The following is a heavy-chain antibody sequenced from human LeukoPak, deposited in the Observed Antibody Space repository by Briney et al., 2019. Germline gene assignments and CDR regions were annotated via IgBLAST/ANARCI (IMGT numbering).Heavy chain of an antibody. CDR1: GYSISSGYY. V-gene: IGHV4-31*03. CDR2: IYYSGST. J-gene: IGHJ4*02. CDR3: ARDRGATRGSGLYFDY. Sequence: SETLSLTCTVSGYSISSGYYWSWIRQHPGKGLEWIGYIYYSGSTYYNPSLKSRVTISVDTSKNQFSLKLSSVTAADTAVYYCARDRGATRGSGLYFDYWGQGTLVTVSS. D-gene: IGHD5-24*01.